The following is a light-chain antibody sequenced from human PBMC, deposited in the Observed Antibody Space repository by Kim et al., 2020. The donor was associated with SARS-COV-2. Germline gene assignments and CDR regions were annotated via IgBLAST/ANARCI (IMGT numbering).Light chain of an antibody. J-gene: IGLJ2*01. CDR3: SSYTSSSTLV. V-gene: IGLV2-14*03. Sequence: GQSITISCTGNSSEVGGYNYDSWYQQHPGKAPKHMIYDVSNRPSGVSNRFSGSKSGNTASLTISGLQAEDEADYYCSSYTSSSTLVFGGGTQLTVL. CDR1: SSEVGGYNY. CDR2: DVS.